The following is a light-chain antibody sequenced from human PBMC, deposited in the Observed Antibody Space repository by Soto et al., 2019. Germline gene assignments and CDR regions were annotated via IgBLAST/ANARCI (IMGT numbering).Light chain of an antibody. V-gene: IGKV3-20*01. Sequence: EILLTQSPVTLSLSPGQRATLSCRASQSISTYLAWYQVKPGQAPRLLIYDASSRATGVPARFSGSGSGTDFSLTISRLEPEDFALYYCQQYGTSLWTFGQGTKVDI. J-gene: IGKJ1*01. CDR1: QSISTY. CDR3: QQYGTSLWT. CDR2: DAS.